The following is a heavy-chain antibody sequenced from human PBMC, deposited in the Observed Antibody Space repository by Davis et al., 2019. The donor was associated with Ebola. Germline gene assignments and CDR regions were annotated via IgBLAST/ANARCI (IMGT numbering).Heavy chain of an antibody. CDR3: VRGWGRTGLGV. Sequence: PSETLSLTCALSGDTVFGKSGAWNWIRQSPSRGLEWLGRTYYTSKWFNDYAVFLQGRITISPDTSKNQLSLQLNSVTPEDTAVYYCVRGWGRTGLGVWGQGTTVTVSS. V-gene: IGHV6-1*01. D-gene: IGHD1-26*01. CDR2: TYYTSKWFN. CDR1: GDTVFGKSGA. J-gene: IGHJ6*02.